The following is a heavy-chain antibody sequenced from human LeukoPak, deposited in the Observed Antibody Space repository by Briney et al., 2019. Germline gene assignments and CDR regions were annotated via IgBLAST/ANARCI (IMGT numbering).Heavy chain of an antibody. V-gene: IGHV3-74*01. CDR1: GFTFSSYW. CDR2: INSDGSST. CDR3: AKEVEGWLQLGYFDY. J-gene: IGHJ4*02. Sequence: QPGGSLRLSCAASGFTFSSYWMHWVRQAPGKGLVWVSRINSDGSSTSYADSVKGRFTISRDNAKNTLYLQMNSLRAEDTAVYYCAKEVEGWLQLGYFDYWGQGTLVTVSP. D-gene: IGHD5-24*01.